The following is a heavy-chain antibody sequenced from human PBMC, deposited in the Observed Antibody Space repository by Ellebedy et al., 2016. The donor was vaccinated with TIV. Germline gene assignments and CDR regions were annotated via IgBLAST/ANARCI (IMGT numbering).Heavy chain of an antibody. CDR1: GFTFSRYW. Sequence: GGSLRLSCAASGFTFSRYWMHWVRQAPGKGLVWVSRMNSDGSSTSYADSVKGRFTISRDNAKNTLYLQMNSLRAEDTAVYYCARTLGYCSNGVCYSSPYYYYAMDVWGQGTTVTVSS. CDR2: MNSDGSST. CDR3: ARTLGYCSNGVCYSSPYYYYAMDV. V-gene: IGHV3-74*01. D-gene: IGHD2-8*01. J-gene: IGHJ6*02.